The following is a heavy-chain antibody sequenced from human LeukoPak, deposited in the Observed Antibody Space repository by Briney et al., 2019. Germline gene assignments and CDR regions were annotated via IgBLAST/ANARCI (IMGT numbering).Heavy chain of an antibody. J-gene: IGHJ4*02. CDR2: FDPEDGET. CDR1: GYTLTELS. V-gene: IGHV1-24*01. D-gene: IGHD1-26*01. Sequence: VASVKVSCKVSGYTLTELSMHWVRQAPGKGLEWMGGFDPEDGETIYAQKFQGRVTMTEDTSTDTAYMELSSLGSEDTAVYYCATDLSLLGGVGANYWGQGTLVTVSS. CDR3: ATDLSLLGGVGANY.